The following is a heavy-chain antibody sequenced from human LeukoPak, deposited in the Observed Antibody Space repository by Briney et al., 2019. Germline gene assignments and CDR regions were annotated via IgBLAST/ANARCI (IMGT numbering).Heavy chain of an antibody. CDR1: GGSISTYY. CDR2: MYNSGST. D-gene: IGHD3-22*01. J-gene: IGHJ6*02. V-gene: IGHV4-59*01. Sequence: SETLSLTSTVSGGSISTYYWSWIRQPPGKGLEWIGYMYNSGSTNYNPSLMSRVTISVDTSKNQFSLKLSSVTAADTAVYYCARVDSSGSYGMDVWGQGTTVTVSS. CDR3: ARVDSSGSYGMDV.